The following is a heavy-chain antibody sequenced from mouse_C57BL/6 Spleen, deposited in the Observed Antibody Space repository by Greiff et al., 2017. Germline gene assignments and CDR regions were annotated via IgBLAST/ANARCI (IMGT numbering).Heavy chain of an antibody. D-gene: IGHD5-1-1*01. J-gene: IGHJ4*01. CDR3: ARYTRKGGYAMDY. CDR2: IDPSDSYT. CDR1: GYTFTSYW. V-gene: IGHV1-69*01. Sequence: VQLQQPGAELVMPGASVKLSCKASGYTFTSYWMYWVKQRPGQGLEWIGEIDPSDSYTNYNQQFKGKSTLTVDKSSSTAYMQIISLTSKDSAVYYWARYTRKGGYAMDYWGQGTSVTVSA.